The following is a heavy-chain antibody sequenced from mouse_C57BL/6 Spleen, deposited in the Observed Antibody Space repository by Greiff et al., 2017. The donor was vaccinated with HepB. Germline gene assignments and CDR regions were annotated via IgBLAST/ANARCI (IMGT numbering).Heavy chain of an antibody. CDR2: IYPGSGNT. Sequence: VQLQQSGAELVRPGASVKLSCKASGYTFTDYYINWVKQRPGQGLEWIARIYPGSGNTYYNEKLKGKATLTAEKSSSTAYMQLSSLTSEDSAVYFCARGTKNYFDYWGQGTTLTVSS. CDR1: GYTFTDYY. V-gene: IGHV1-76*01. CDR3: ARGTKNYFDY. J-gene: IGHJ2*01. D-gene: IGHD1-3*01.